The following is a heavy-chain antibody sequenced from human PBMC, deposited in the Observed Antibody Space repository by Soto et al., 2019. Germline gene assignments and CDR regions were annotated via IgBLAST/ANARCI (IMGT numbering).Heavy chain of an antibody. V-gene: IGHV4-31*03. D-gene: IGHD1-26*01. CDR3: ARGFVGARSRGLFDP. Sequence: SETLSLTCTVSGGSISSGGYYWSWIRQHPGKGLEWIGYIYYSGSTYYNPSLKSRVTISVDTSKNQFSLKLSSVTAADTAVYYCARGFVGARSRGLFDPWGQGTLVTVSS. CDR1: GGSISSGGYY. J-gene: IGHJ5*02. CDR2: IYYSGST.